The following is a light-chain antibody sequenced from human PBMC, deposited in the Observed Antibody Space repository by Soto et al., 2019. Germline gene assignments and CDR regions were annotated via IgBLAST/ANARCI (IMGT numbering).Light chain of an antibody. Sequence: EIVLTQSPATLSLSPGERATLSCRASQSVKTFLVWYQQRPGQPPRLLIHDASHRAAGIPARFSGSGFGADFTLTISSLEPEDAAVYYCQQRSNWPPITFGQGTRLEN. CDR1: QSVKTF. J-gene: IGKJ5*01. CDR3: QQRSNWPPIT. V-gene: IGKV3-11*01. CDR2: DAS.